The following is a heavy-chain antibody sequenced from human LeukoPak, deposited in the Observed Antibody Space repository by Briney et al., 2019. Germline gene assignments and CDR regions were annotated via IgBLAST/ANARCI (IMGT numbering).Heavy chain of an antibody. CDR3: ARTRGYALHNFDY. D-gene: IGHD4-11*01. CDR2: ISYDGSNK. Sequence: PGGSLRLSCAASGFTFSSYAMHWVRQAPGKGLEWVAVISYDGSNKYYADSVKGRFTISRDNSKNTLYLQMNSLRAEDTAVYYCARTRGYALHNFDYWGQGTLVTVSS. CDR1: GFTFSSYA. J-gene: IGHJ4*02. V-gene: IGHV3-30*04.